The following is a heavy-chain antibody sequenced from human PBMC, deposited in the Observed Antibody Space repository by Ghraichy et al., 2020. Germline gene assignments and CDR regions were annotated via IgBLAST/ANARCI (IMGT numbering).Heavy chain of an antibody. Sequence: SETLSLTCAVYGGSFSGYYWSWIRQPPGKGLEWIGEINHSGSTNYNPSLKSRVTISVDTSKNQFSLKLSSVTAADTAVYYCARGRSIAARLRGYYFDYWGQGTLVTVSS. CDR2: INHSGST. CDR3: ARGRSIAARLRGYYFDY. J-gene: IGHJ4*02. D-gene: IGHD6-6*01. V-gene: IGHV4-34*01. CDR1: GGSFSGYY.